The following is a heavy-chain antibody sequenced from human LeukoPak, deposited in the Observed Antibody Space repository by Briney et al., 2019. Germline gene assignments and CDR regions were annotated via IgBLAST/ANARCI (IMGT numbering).Heavy chain of an antibody. J-gene: IGHJ3*02. Sequence: ASVKVSCKASGYTFTSYYMHWVRQAPGQGLEWMGIINPSGGSTSYAQKFQGRVTITTDESTSTAYMELSSLRSEDTAVYYCARLETVDYAFDIWGQGTMVTVSS. CDR3: ARLETVDYAFDI. D-gene: IGHD4-11*01. CDR2: INPSGGST. V-gene: IGHV1-46*01. CDR1: GYTFTSYY.